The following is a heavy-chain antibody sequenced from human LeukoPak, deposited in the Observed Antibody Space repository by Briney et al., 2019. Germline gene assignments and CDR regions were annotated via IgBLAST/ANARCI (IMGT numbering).Heavy chain of an antibody. CDR2: IIPIFGTA. V-gene: IGHV1-69*13. CDR3: ARLPEAAMPHYFDY. CDR1: GGTFSSYA. Sequence: ASVKVSCKASGGTFSSYAISWVRQAPGQGLEWMGGIIPIFGTANYAQKFQGRVTITADESTSTAYMELSSLRSEDTAVYYCARLPEAAMPHYFDYWGQGTLVTVSS. D-gene: IGHD2-2*01. J-gene: IGHJ4*02.